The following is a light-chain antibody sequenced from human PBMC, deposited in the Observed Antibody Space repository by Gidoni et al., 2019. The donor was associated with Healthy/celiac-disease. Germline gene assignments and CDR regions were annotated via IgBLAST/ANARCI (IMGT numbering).Light chain of an antibody. CDR2: AAS. Sequence: DIQMTQSPSSLSASVGDRVTITCRASQSISSDLNWYQQKPGKAPKLLIYAASSLQSGVPSRFSGSGTETDFTLTISSLQPEDFATYYCQQSYSTLRTFGQGTKVEIK. CDR1: QSISSD. J-gene: IGKJ1*01. V-gene: IGKV1-39*01. CDR3: QQSYSTLRT.